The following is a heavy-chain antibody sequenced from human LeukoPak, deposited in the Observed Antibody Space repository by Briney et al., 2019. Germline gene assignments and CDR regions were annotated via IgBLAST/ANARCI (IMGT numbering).Heavy chain of an antibody. D-gene: IGHD2-15*01. CDR3: ARQGQISAFDF. CDR2: INDRGNT. V-gene: IGHV4-34*01. Sequence: PSETLSLTCAVYIGSFSGYHWSWIRQPPGKGLEWIGEINDRGNTNYNPPLKSRVTISADPSKNQFSLRMTSLTAADTAVYYCARQGQISAFDFWGHGDRVIVSS. CDR1: IGSFSGYH. J-gene: IGHJ4*01.